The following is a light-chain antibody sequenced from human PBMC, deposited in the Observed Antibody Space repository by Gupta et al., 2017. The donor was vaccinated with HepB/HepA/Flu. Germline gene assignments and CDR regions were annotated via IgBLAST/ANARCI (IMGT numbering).Light chain of an antibody. Sequence: SVLTPPPSASGTPGQRVTISCSGSSSNIGSNTVNWYQQHPGAAPTLLINNNNKRPSAVPDRFSASKSGTSAALAISGRKSEEEADYYCAAWRDSMIGYVFGTGTKVTVL. CDR2: NNN. J-gene: IGLJ1*01. V-gene: IGLV1-44*01. CDR1: SSNIGSNT. CDR3: AAWRDSMIGYV.